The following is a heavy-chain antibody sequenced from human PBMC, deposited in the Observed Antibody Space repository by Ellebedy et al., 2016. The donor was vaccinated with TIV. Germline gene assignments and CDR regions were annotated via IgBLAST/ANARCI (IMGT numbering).Heavy chain of an antibody. CDR2: INHSGNS. Sequence: SETLSLXXAVYGGSFRGYYWTWIRQPPGKGLEWIGEINHSGNSNYNPSLKSRVTISVDTSKNQFSLKLSSLTDVDTAFYYCARAPPTSGRLFYWGQGTLVTVSS. D-gene: IGHD3-10*01. V-gene: IGHV4-34*01. J-gene: IGHJ4*02. CDR3: ARAPPTSGRLFY. CDR1: GGSFRGYY.